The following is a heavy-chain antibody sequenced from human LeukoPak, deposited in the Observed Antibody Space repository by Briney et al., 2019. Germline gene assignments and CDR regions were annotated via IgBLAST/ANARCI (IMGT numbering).Heavy chain of an antibody. Sequence: ASVKVSCKASGYTFTGYYMHWVRQAPGQGLEWMGWINPNSGGTNYAQKFQGRVTTTRDTSISTAYMELSRLRSDDTAVYYRARVMYYDFWSGYYPDYYYYMDVWGKGTTVTVSS. J-gene: IGHJ6*03. CDR3: ARVMYYDFWSGYYPDYYYYMDV. CDR2: INPNSGGT. V-gene: IGHV1-2*02. CDR1: GYTFTGYY. D-gene: IGHD3-3*01.